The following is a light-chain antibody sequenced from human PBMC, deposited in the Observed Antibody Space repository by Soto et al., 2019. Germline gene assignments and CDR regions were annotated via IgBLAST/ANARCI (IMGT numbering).Light chain of an antibody. CDR3: QQYNSYPWT. CDR2: KAS. CDR1: QTISSW. J-gene: IGKJ1*01. Sequence: DIQMTQSPSTLSASVGDRVTITCRASQTISSWLAWYQQKPGKAPKLLIYKASSLESGVSSRSSGSGSGTEFTLTISSLQSDDFATYYCQQYNSYPWTFGQGTRVEIK. V-gene: IGKV1-5*03.